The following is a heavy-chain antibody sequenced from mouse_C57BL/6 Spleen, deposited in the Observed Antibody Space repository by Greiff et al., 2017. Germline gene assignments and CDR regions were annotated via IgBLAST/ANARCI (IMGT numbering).Heavy chain of an antibody. CDR1: GYTFTSYW. Sequence: QVQLKESGAELAKPGASVKLSCKASGYTFTSYWMHWVKQRPGQGLEWIGYINPSSGYTKYNQKFQDKATLTADKSSSTAYLQLSSLTYEDSAVYYCARSDSCYGSSDGGFACWGQGTLVTVSA. CDR2: INPSSGYT. D-gene: IGHD1-1*01. J-gene: IGHJ3*01. V-gene: IGHV1-7*01. CDR3: ARSDSCYGSSDGGFAC.